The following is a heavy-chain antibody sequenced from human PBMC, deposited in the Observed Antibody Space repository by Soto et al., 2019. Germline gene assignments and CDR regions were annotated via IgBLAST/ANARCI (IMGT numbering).Heavy chain of an antibody. Sequence: QVQLVESGGGVVQPGRSLRLSCAASGFTFSSYAMHWVRQAPGKGLEWVAVISYDGSNKYYADSVKGRFTISRDNSKNTLYLQMNSLRAEDTAVYYCARGISGGHFWSADGPHYWGQGTLVTVSS. CDR3: ARGISGGHFWSADGPHY. V-gene: IGHV3-30-3*01. D-gene: IGHD1-1*01. CDR1: GFTFSSYA. J-gene: IGHJ4*02. CDR2: ISYDGSNK.